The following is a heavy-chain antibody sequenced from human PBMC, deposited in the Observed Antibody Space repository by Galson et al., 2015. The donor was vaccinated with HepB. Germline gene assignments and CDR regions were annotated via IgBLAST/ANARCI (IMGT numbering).Heavy chain of an antibody. CDR3: AREVQYCSGGSCYLGYYYYYMDV. D-gene: IGHD2-15*01. CDR1: GFTFSSYG. V-gene: IGHV3-33*01. Sequence: SLRLSCAASGFTFSSYGMHWVRQAPGKGLEWVAVIWYDGSNKYYADSVKGRFTISRDNSKNTLYLQMNSLRAEDTAVYYCAREVQYCSGGSCYLGYYYYYMDVWGKGTTVTVSS. CDR2: IWYDGSNK. J-gene: IGHJ6*03.